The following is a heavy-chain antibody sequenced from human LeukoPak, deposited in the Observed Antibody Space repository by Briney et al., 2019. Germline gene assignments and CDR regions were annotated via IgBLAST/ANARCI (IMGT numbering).Heavy chain of an antibody. J-gene: IGHJ4*02. D-gene: IGHD3-10*01. CDR2: ISGYNGNT. Sequence: ASVKVCGKASGYTFTSYGISWVRQAPGQGLEWMGWISGYNGNTNYAQKLQGRVTMTTDTSTSTAYMELRSLRSDDTAVYYCARGSSTMVRGVHDYWGQGTLVTVSS. CDR3: ARGSSTMVRGVHDY. CDR1: GYTFTSYG. V-gene: IGHV1-18*01.